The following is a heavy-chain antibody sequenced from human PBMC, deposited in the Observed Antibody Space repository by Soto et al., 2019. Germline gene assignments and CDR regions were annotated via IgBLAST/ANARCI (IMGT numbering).Heavy chain of an antibody. J-gene: IGHJ4*02. CDR1: GFTFSSYA. CDR2: ISGSGGST. V-gene: IGHV3-23*01. Sequence: EVQLLESGGGLVQPGGSLRLSCAASGFTFSSYAMSWVRQAPGKGLEWVSAISGSGGSTYYADSVKGRFTISRDNSKNTLYLQMTSLRAADTAVYYCANSGPSIFGAYFDYWGQGTLVTVSS. CDR3: ANSGPSIFGAYFDY. D-gene: IGHD3-3*01.